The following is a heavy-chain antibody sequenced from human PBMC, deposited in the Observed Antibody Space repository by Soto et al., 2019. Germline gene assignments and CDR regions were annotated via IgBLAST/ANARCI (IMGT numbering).Heavy chain of an antibody. J-gene: IGHJ3*02. D-gene: IGHD3-3*01. V-gene: IGHV1-69*13. Sequence: SVKVSCKASGGTFSTYAISWVRQAPGQGLEWMGGIIPIFGTAKYAQKFQGRVTITADESTSTAYMELSSLRSEDTAVYYCAREIFGVIISGGRDAFDIWRQRTMVTVSS. CDR2: IIPIFGTA. CDR1: GGTFSTYA. CDR3: AREIFGVIISGGRDAFDI.